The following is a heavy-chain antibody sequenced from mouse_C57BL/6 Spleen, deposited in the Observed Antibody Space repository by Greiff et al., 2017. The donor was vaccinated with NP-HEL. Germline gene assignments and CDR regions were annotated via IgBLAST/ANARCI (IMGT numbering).Heavy chain of an antibody. CDR1: GFTFSNYW. V-gene: IGHV6-3*01. D-gene: IGHD1-1*01. J-gene: IGHJ2*01. CDR3: TEGSGYFDY. Sequence: EVQLVESGGGLVQPGGSMKLSCVASGFTFSNYWMNWVRQSPEKGLEWVAQIRLKSDNYATHYAESVKGRFTISRDDSKSSVYLQMNNLRAEDTGIYYCTEGSGYFDYWGQGTTLTVSS. CDR2: IRLKSDNYAT.